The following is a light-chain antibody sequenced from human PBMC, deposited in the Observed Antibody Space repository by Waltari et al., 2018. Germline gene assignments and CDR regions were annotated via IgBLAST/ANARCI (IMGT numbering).Light chain of an antibody. CDR1: TGVVTRDHY. V-gene: IGLV7-43*01. CDR3: LLFYGGAHV. CDR2: RTS. J-gene: IGLJ3*02. Sequence: QTVVTQEPSLTVSPGGTVTLTCASSTGVVTRDHYPNWFQQKPGQAPMSLIYRTSNRHPWTPARFSGSLLGGKAALTLSGVQPEDEAEYYCLLFYGGAHVFGGGTKLTVL.